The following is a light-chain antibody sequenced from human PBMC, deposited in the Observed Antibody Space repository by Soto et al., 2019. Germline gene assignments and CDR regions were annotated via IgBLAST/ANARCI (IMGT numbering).Light chain of an antibody. CDR3: QQYNIWPQT. J-gene: IGKJ1*01. CDR2: GAS. Sequence: VLAQSLATLSVSPPEEANLXSRASQSLRSSLAWYQQNPDQPPRLLSYGASTRATGIPARFSGSGSGTEFTLTFCSLQSEDFAVYFCQQYNIWPQTFGQGTKVDIK. CDR1: QSLRSS. V-gene: IGKV3-15*01.